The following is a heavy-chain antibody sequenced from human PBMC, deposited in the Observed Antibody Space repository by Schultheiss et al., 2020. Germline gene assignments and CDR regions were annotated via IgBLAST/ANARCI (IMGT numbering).Heavy chain of an antibody. J-gene: IGHJ6*02. V-gene: IGHV4-34*01. CDR2: INHSGST. CDR1: GGSFSGYY. CDR3: ARGTVTAYYYYYGMDV. D-gene: IGHD4-17*01. Sequence: SPTLSLTCAVYGGSFSGYYWSWIRQPPGKGLEWIGEINHSGSTNYNPSLKSRVTMSVDTSKNQFSLKLSSVTAADTAVYYCARGTVTAYYYYYGMDVWGQGTTVTGSS.